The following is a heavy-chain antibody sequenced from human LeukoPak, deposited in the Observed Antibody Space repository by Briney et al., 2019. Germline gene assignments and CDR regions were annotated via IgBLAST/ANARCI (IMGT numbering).Heavy chain of an antibody. CDR2: IIPIFGTA. CDR1: GGTFSSYA. V-gene: IGHV1-69*05. Sequence: ASVKVSCKASGGTFSSYAISWVRQAPGQGLEWMGRIIPIFGTANYAQKFQGRVTITTDGSTSTAYMELSSLRSEDTAVYYCASGSSPPSYFDYWGQGTLVTVSS. D-gene: IGHD2-15*01. J-gene: IGHJ4*02. CDR3: ASGSSPPSYFDY.